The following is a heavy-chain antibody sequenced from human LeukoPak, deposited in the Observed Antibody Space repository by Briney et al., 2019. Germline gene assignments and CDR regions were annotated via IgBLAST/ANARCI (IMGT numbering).Heavy chain of an antibody. CDR3: ARQDCTDISCSLVRWYFDL. Sequence: SETQSLTCTVSGDSISSSRYYWGWLRQPPGQGLEWIGSFYYRGSPYYNGSLKSRVTISVDTSKNQFSLKLSSVTAADTAIYYCARQDCTDISCSLVRWYFDLWGRGTLVTVSS. D-gene: IGHD2-8*02. CDR1: GDSISSSRYY. CDR2: FYYRGSP. J-gene: IGHJ2*01. V-gene: IGHV4-39*01.